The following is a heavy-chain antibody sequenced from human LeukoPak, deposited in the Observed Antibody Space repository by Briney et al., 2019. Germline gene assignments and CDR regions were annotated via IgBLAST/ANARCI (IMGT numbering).Heavy chain of an antibody. J-gene: IGHJ6*03. Sequence: GASVKVSCKASGYTFTSYDINWVRQATGQGLEWRGWMNPNSGNTGYAQKFQGRVTMTRNTSISTAYMELSSLRSEDTAVYYCARAGTSLYYYYYYMDVWGKGTTVTVSS. D-gene: IGHD1-14*01. CDR2: MNPNSGNT. CDR1: GYTFTSYD. V-gene: IGHV1-8*01. CDR3: ARAGTSLYYYYYYMDV.